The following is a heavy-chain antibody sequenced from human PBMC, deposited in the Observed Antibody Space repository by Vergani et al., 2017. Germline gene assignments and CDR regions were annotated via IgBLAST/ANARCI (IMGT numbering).Heavy chain of an antibody. CDR1: GYTFTSYD. V-gene: IGHV1-8*01. D-gene: IGHD4-11*01. CDR2: MNPNSGNT. J-gene: IGHJ6*02. Sequence: QVQLVQSGAEVKKPGASVKVSCKASGYTFTSYDINWVRQATGQGLEWMGWMNPNSGNTGYAQKFQGRVTMTRNTSISTAYMELSSLRSEATAVYYCARTGITTVTTPTYYYYGMDVWGQGTTVTVSS. CDR3: ARTGITTVTTPTYYYYGMDV.